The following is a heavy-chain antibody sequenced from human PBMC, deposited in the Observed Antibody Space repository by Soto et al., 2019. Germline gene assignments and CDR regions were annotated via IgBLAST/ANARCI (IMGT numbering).Heavy chain of an antibody. CDR3: ARVGGDDSSGYYAWYYYGMDV. D-gene: IGHD3-22*01. CDR1: GGTFSSYA. CDR2: IIPIFGTA. J-gene: IGHJ6*02. Sequence: QVQLVQSAAEVKKPGSSVNVSCKASGGTFSSYAISWVRQAPGQGLAWMGGIIPIFGTANYAQKFQGRVTITADESTSTAYMELSSLRSEDTTVYYCARVGGDDSSGYYAWYYYGMDVWGQGTTVTVSS. V-gene: IGHV1-69*01.